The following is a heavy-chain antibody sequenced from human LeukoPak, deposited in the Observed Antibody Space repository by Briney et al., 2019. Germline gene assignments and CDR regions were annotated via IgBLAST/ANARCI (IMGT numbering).Heavy chain of an antibody. Sequence: GGSLRLSCAASGFTFSSYAMHWVRQAPGKGLEYVSAISSNGGSTYYANSVKGRFTISRDNSKNTLSFQMGSLRAEDMAVYYRARDQGTMTGAFDYWGQGTLVTVSS. CDR2: ISSNGGST. J-gene: IGHJ4*02. D-gene: IGHD3-22*01. CDR3: ARDQGTMTGAFDY. CDR1: GFTFSSYA. V-gene: IGHV3-64*01.